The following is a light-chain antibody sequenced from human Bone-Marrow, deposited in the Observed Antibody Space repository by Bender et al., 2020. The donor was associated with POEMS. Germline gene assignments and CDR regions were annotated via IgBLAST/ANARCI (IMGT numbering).Light chain of an antibody. CDR2: DVN. CDR1: SSDVGTSNY. J-gene: IGLJ1*01. Sequence: QSALTQPASVSGSPGQSITISCTGTSSDVGTSNYVSWYQQHPGKAPKLIIYDVNNRPSGLSNRFSGSKSGNTASLTISGLQADDEADYYCSSYAGSNNYVFGTGTKVTVL. V-gene: IGLV2-14*03. CDR3: SSYAGSNNYV.